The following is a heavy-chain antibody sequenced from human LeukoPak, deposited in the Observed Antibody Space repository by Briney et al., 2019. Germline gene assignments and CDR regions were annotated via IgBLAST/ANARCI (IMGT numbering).Heavy chain of an antibody. CDR3: ARQYCGGDCYSGYFQH. D-gene: IGHD2-21*02. J-gene: IGHJ1*01. CDR1: GGSISSHY. CDR2: IYYSGST. V-gene: IGHV4-59*11. Sequence: SETLSLTCTVSGGSISSHYWSWIRQPPGKGLEWIGYIYYSGSTNYNPSLKSRVTISVDTSKNQFSLKLSSVTAADTAVYYCARQYCGGDCYSGYFQHWGQGTLVTVSS.